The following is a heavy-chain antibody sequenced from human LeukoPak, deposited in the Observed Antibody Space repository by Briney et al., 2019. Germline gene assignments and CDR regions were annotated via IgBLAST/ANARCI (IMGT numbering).Heavy chain of an antibody. D-gene: IGHD3-3*01. V-gene: IGHV3-64*01. CDR3: ARWGTTGFWSGYPLDYFDY. CDR2: ISSNGGST. CDR1: GFSFKTYA. Sequence: GGSLRLSCAASGFSFKTYALHWVRQAPGKGLEYVSAISSNGGSTYYANSVKGRFTISRDNSKNTLYLQMGSLRAEDMAVYYCARWGTTGFWSGYPLDYFDYWGQGTLVTVSS. J-gene: IGHJ4*02.